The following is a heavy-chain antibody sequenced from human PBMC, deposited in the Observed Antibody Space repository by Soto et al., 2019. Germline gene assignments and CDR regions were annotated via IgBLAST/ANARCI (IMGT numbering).Heavy chain of an antibody. CDR3: AISAYDSWSGRFYFSQ. CDR2: IRERGDRI. V-gene: IGHV3-23*01. D-gene: IGHD3-3*01. J-gene: IGHJ1*01. CDR1: GFTFRSHA. Sequence: GGSLRLSCAASGFTFRSHAMTWVRQAPGKGLERVPGIRERGDRIDYADAVPGRLTLSRDDFQNTVYLQMNSLSVADTAVYSCAISAYDSWSGRFYFSQWGRRTRFTISS.